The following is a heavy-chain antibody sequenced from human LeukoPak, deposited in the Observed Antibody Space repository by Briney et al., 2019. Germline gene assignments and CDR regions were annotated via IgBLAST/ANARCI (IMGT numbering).Heavy chain of an antibody. Sequence: GESLKISCKGSGYSFTSYWIGWVRQMPGKGLEWMGIIYPGDSDTRYSPSLQGQVTISADKSISTAYLQWSSLKASDTAMYYCARRSIAARPGYNWFDPWGQGTLVTVSS. D-gene: IGHD6-6*01. V-gene: IGHV5-51*01. CDR3: ARRSIAARPGYNWFDP. J-gene: IGHJ5*02. CDR2: IYPGDSDT. CDR1: GYSFTSYW.